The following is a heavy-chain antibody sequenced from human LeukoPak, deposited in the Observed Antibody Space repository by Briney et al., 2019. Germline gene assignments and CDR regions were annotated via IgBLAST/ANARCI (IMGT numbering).Heavy chain of an antibody. D-gene: IGHD1-1*01. CDR3: ARMEEWFDP. J-gene: IGHJ5*02. CDR1: GGSFSDYY. CDR2: INHSAST. V-gene: IGHV4-34*01. Sequence: SETLSLTCAVYGGSFSDYYWSWIRQPPGKGLEWIGEINHSASTNYNASLKSRVTISVDTSKNQFSLKLSSVTAADTAVYYCARMEEWFDPWGQGTLVTVSS.